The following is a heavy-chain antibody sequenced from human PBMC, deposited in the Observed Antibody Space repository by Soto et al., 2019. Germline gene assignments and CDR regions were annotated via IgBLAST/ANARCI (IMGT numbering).Heavy chain of an antibody. J-gene: IGHJ5*02. CDR1: GYTFTSYG. Sequence: GASVKVSCKASGYTFTSYGISWVRQAPGQGLEWMGWISAYNGNTNYAQKLQGRVTMTTDTSTSTAYMELRSLRSDDTAVYYCARGGNYDSSGYYQDNWFDPWGQGTLVTVSS. CDR3: ARGGNYDSSGYYQDNWFDP. V-gene: IGHV1-18*01. D-gene: IGHD3-22*01. CDR2: ISAYNGNT.